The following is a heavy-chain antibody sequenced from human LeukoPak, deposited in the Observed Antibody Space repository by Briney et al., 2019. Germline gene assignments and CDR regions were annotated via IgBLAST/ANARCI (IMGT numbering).Heavy chain of an antibody. CDR1: GYTFTSYG. CDR2: ISAYNGNT. CDR3: ARALWVADAFDI. Sequence: ASVKVSCKASGYTFTSYGISWVRQAPGQGLEWMGWISAYNGNTNYAQKLQGRVTMTTDTSTSTPYMELRSLRSDDTAVYYCARALWVADAFDIWGQGTMVTVSS. V-gene: IGHV1-18*01. J-gene: IGHJ3*02. D-gene: IGHD2-15*01.